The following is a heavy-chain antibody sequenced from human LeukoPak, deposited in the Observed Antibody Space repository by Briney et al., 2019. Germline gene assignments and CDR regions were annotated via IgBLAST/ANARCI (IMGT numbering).Heavy chain of an antibody. CDR3: ARDPYYDSSEDAFDI. CDR1: GFTFSSYA. Sequence: PGRSLRLSCAASGFTFSSYAMHWVRQAPGKGLEWVAVISYDGSNKYYADSVKGRFTISRDNSKNTLYLQMNSLRAEDTAVYYCARDPYYDSSEDAFDIWGQGTMVTVSS. D-gene: IGHD3-22*01. V-gene: IGHV3-30*04. CDR2: ISYDGSNK. J-gene: IGHJ3*02.